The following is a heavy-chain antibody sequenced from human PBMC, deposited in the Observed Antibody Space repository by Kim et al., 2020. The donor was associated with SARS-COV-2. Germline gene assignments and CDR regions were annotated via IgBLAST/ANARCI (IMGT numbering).Heavy chain of an antibody. CDR2: IWYDGSNK. V-gene: IGHV3-33*01. CDR1: GFTFSSYG. CDR3: ARDLLVGATSYGMDV. Sequence: GGSLRLSCAASGFTFSSYGMHWVRQAPGKGLEWVAGIWYDGSNKYDADAVKGRFTISRDNSKNTLYLQMNSLRAEDTAVYYCARDLLVGATSYGMDVWGQGTTVTVSS. J-gene: IGHJ6*02. D-gene: IGHD1-26*01.